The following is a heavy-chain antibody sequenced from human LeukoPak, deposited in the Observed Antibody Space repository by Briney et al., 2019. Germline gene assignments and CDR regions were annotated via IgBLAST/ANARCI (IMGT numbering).Heavy chain of an antibody. V-gene: IGHV1-58*01. D-gene: IGHD1-7*01. CDR2: IVVGSGNT. CDR1: GFTFTSSA. Sequence: SVKVSCKASGFTFTSSAVQWVRQARGQRLEWIGWIVVGSGNTNYAQKFQERVTITRDMSTSTAYMELSSLRSEDTAVYYCAADRDWNYDPHYYYMDVWGKGTTVTVSS. CDR3: AADRDWNYDPHYYYMDV. J-gene: IGHJ6*03.